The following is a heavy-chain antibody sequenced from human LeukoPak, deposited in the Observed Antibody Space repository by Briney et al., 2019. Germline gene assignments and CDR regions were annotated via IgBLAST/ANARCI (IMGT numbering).Heavy chain of an antibody. Sequence: PGGSLRLSCAASGFTFSSYNMNWVRQAPGKGLEWVSSITSSGSYIYYADSVKGRFTISRDNAKNSLYLQMNSLRAEDTAVYYCARLPYSWAFDYWGQGTPVTVSS. CDR1: GFTFSSYN. J-gene: IGHJ4*02. V-gene: IGHV3-21*01. CDR2: ITSSGSYI. CDR3: ARLPYSWAFDY. D-gene: IGHD2-15*01.